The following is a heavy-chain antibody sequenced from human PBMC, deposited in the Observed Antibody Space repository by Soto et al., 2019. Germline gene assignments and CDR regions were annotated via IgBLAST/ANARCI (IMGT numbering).Heavy chain of an antibody. CDR1: GFAFQNNG. D-gene: IGHD1-1*01. Sequence: EVQLVESGGSVIRPGGSLRLSCAASGFAFQNNGMAWVRQVPGKGLEWVAGISGSGVNAGYADSVKGRFTISRGDGDNSLFLEINNLGYDDTALYHCARNAHWQYWYFDLWGRGPLVTVSS. CDR2: ISGSGVNA. J-gene: IGHJ2*01. CDR3: ARNAHWQYWYFDL. V-gene: IGHV3-20*01.